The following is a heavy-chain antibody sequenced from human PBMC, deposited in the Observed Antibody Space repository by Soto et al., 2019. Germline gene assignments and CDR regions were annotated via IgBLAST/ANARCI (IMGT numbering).Heavy chain of an antibody. CDR2: ISGSGDNT. V-gene: IGHV3-23*01. CDR3: ARVYSRLHYGMDV. J-gene: IGHJ6*02. Sequence: QPGGSLRLSCAASGFTFSNYVMSWVRQAPGKGLEWVSSISGSGDNTYYADSVKGRFTISRDNAKNSLYLQMNSLRAEDTAVYYCARVYSRLHYGMDVWGQGTTVTV. CDR1: GFTFSNYV. D-gene: IGHD5-18*01.